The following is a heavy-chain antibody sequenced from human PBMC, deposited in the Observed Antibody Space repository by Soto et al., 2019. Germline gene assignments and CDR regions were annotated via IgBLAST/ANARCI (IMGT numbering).Heavy chain of an antibody. CDR3: ARDLAVAGNWFDP. CDR1: GGSISSSNW. J-gene: IGHJ5*02. V-gene: IGHV4-4*02. D-gene: IGHD6-19*01. CDR2: IYHSGST. Sequence: SLTCAVSGGSISSSNWWSWVRQPPGKGLEWIGEIYHSGSTNYNPSLKSRVTISVDKSKNQFSLKLSSVTAADTAVYYCARDLAVAGNWFDPWGQGTLVTVSS.